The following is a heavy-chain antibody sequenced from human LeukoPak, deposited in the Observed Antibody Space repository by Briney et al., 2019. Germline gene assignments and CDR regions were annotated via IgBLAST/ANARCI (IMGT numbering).Heavy chain of an antibody. D-gene: IGHD2-15*01. CDR2: ISYDGSNK. J-gene: IGHJ5*02. CDR1: GFTFSSYG. CDR3: ARGRAVVAASDSWFDP. V-gene: IGHV3-30*03. Sequence: PGGSLKLSCTASGFTFSSYGMHWVRQAPGKGLEWVAVISYDGSNKYYADSVKGRFTISRDNSKNTLYLQMNSLRAEDTAVYYCARGRAVVAASDSWFDPWGQGTLVTVSS.